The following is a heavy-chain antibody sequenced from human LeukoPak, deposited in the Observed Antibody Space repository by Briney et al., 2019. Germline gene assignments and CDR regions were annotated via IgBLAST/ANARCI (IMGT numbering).Heavy chain of an antibody. CDR1: GFTFSSYS. D-gene: IGHD6-13*01. Sequence: GSLRLSCAASGFTFSSYSMNGVRQAPGKGLEWVSSISSSSSYIYYADSVKGRFTISRDNAKNSLYLQMNSLRAEDTAVYYCARVRAAALDYWGQGTLVTVSS. CDR3: ARVRAAALDY. J-gene: IGHJ4*02. CDR2: ISSSSSYI. V-gene: IGHV3-21*01.